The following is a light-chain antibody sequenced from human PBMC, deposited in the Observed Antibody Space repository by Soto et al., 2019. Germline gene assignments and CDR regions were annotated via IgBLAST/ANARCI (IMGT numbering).Light chain of an antibody. J-gene: IGKJ1*01. V-gene: IGKV1-9*01. Sequence: DIQLTQSPSFLSASVGDRVAITCRASQGISTYLAWYQQKPGKAPKLLIYAASTLQSGVPSRFSGSGSGTEFTLTISSLQSEDFAVYYCQQYTNWPKTFGQGTKVDIK. CDR1: QGISTY. CDR2: AAS. CDR3: QQYTNWPKT.